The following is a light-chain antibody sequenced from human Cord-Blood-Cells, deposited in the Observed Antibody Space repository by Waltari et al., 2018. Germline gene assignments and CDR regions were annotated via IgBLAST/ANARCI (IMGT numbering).Light chain of an antibody. CDR3: QQYYSTPQT. J-gene: IGKJ1*01. V-gene: IGKV4-1*01. CDR2: WAS. Sequence: DIVMTQSPDSLAVSLGERATINCKSRLSVLYSSNNKNYLAWYQQKPGQPPKLLIYWASTRESGVPDRFSGSGSGTDFTLTISSLQAEDVAVYYCQQYYSTPQTFGQGTKVEIK. CDR1: LSVLYSSNNKNY.